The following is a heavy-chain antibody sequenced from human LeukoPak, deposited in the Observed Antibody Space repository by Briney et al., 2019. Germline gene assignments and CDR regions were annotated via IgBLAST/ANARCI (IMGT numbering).Heavy chain of an antibody. CDR1: GGSVRHSY. J-gene: IGHJ4*02. Sequence: PSETLSLSCSVSGGSVRHSYWTWIRQTQEKGLEWIGYVYDNGNSNSRSSLRSRVSMSVDTSMNEFSLKLSSVTAADTAVYFCARGSRYKPDFFDDWGLGTPVTVSS. D-gene: IGHD3-3*01. V-gene: IGHV4-59*02. CDR3: ARGSRYKPDFFDD. CDR2: VYDNGNS.